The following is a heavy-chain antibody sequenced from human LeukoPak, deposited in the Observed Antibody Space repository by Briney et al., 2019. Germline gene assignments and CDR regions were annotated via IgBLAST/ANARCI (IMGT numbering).Heavy chain of an antibody. CDR1: GFTFSSYG. V-gene: IGHV3-33*01. CDR3: ARAPAVAGYGMDV. CDR2: IWYDGSNK. D-gene: IGHD6-19*01. J-gene: IGHJ6*02. Sequence: GGSLRLSCAASGFTFSSYGMHWFRQAPGKGLEWVAVIWYDGSNKYYADSVKGRFTISRDNSKNTLYLQMNSLRAEDTAVYYCARAPAVAGYGMDVWGQGTTVTVSS.